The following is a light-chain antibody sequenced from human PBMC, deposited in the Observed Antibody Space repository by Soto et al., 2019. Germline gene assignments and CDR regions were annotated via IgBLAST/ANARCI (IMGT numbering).Light chain of an antibody. Sequence: DIVMTQSPDSLAVSLGERATINCKSSQSILYSSDNKKYLAWYQQKAGQPPKLLFYWASTREYEVPDRFSGSGSGTDCNLTISNIQAEDEALYFCQQYYKTPRTFGRGTKVEIK. CDR1: QSILYSSDNKKY. CDR3: QQYYKTPRT. J-gene: IGKJ4*01. CDR2: WAS. V-gene: IGKV4-1*01.